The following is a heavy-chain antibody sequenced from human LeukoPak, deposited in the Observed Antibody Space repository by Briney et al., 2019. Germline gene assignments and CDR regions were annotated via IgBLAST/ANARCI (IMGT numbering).Heavy chain of an antibody. CDR3: ARDLSAGYDILTGYYTYYFDY. J-gene: IGHJ4*02. D-gene: IGHD3-9*01. V-gene: IGHV1-8*01. CDR1: GYTFTSYD. CDR2: MNPNSGNT. Sequence: ASVKVSCKASGYTFTSYDINWVRQATGQGLEWMGWMNPNSGNTGCAQKFQGRVTMTRNTSISTAYMELSSLRSEDTAVYYCARDLSAGYDILTGYYTYYFDYWGQGTLVTVSS.